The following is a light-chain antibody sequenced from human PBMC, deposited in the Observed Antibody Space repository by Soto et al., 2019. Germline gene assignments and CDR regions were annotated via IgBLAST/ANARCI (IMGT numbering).Light chain of an antibody. CDR1: QSVGGSF. CDR3: QQYHSSPRT. Sequence: ETVLTHSPGTLSLSPCERAALSYSASQSVGGSFLAWYQQRPGQAPRLLIYHTSYRATGIPDRFSGSGSGTDFTLTISRLEPEDFAVYYCQQYHSSPRTFGQGTKVDIK. J-gene: IGKJ1*01. V-gene: IGKV3-20*01. CDR2: HTS.